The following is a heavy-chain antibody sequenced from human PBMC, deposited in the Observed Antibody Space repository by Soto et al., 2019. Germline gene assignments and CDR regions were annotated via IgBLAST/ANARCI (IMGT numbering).Heavy chain of an antibody. V-gene: IGHV1-8*01. Sequence: QVQLVQSGAEVKKPGASVKVSCKASGYTFTSYDINWVRQATGQGLEWMGWMNPNSANTGYAQKFQVGVTMTRNSSISTAYRKLSSLRYEATAVYYCAREGVRGMDVWCQGTKVTVSS. D-gene: IGHD3-16*01. J-gene: IGHJ6*02. CDR3: AREGVRGMDV. CDR2: MNPNSANT. CDR1: GYTFTSYD.